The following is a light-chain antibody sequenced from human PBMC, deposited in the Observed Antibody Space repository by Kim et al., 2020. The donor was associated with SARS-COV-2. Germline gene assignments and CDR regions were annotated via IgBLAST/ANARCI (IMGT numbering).Light chain of an antibody. CDR2: GKN. V-gene: IGLV3-19*01. J-gene: IGLJ3*02. CDR3: NSRDSSGNHWV. CDR1: SLRSYY. Sequence: GQTVRITCQGASLRSYYASWYQQKPGQAPVLVIYGKNNRPSGIPDRFSGSSSGNTASLTITGAQAEDEADYYCNSRDSSGNHWVFGGGTKLTVL.